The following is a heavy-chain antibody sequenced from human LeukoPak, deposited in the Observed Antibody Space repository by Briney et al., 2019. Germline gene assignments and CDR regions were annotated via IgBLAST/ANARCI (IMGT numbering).Heavy chain of an antibody. D-gene: IGHD4-17*01. CDR2: ISSSGSTI. Sequence: GGSLRLSCAASGFSFSSYEMNWVRQAPGKGLEWVSYISSSGSTIYYADSEKGRFTISRDNAKNSLYLQMNSLRAEDTAVYYCARADGDYNGAFDIWGQGTMVTVSS. CDR1: GFSFSSYE. CDR3: ARADGDYNGAFDI. V-gene: IGHV3-48*03. J-gene: IGHJ3*02.